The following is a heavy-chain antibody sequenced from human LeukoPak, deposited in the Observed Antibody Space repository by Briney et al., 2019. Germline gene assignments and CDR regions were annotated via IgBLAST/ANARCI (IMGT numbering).Heavy chain of an antibody. CDR1: GFTFSTYA. V-gene: IGHV3-23*01. CDR3: ARKDDSSGNFDY. D-gene: IGHD6-19*01. J-gene: IGHJ4*02. Sequence: AGGSLRLSCAASGFTFSTYAMSWVRQAPGKGLEWVSTISGGGGTTFYADSVKGRFTISRDNSDNTLYVQMKSLRDEDTAVYYSARKDDSSGNFDYWGQGTLVTVSS. CDR2: ISGGGGTT.